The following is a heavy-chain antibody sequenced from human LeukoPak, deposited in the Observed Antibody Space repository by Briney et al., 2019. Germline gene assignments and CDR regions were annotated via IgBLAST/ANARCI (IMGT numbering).Heavy chain of an antibody. CDR2: ISYDGSNK. CDR3: ARVRPNDYGDWEGFDY. V-gene: IGHV3-30*04. D-gene: IGHD4-17*01. Sequence: GGSLRLSRAASGFTLSSYAMHWVRQAPGKGQEWVAVISYDGSNKYYADSVKGRFTISRDNSKNTLYLQMNSLRAEDTAVYYCARVRPNDYGDWEGFDYWGQGTLVTVSS. J-gene: IGHJ4*02. CDR1: GFTLSSYA.